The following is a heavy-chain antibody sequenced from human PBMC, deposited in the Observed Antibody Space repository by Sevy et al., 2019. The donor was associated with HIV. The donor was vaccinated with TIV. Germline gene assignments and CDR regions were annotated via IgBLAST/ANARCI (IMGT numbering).Heavy chain of an antibody. Sequence: GGSLRLPCAASGFTFSSYWMSWVRQAPGKGLEWVANIKQDGSEKYYVDSVKGRFTISRDNAKNSLYLQMNSLRAEDTAVYYCARQGATRRGEFDYWGQGTLVTVSS. V-gene: IGHV3-7*01. CDR2: IKQDGSEK. CDR3: ARQGATRRGEFDY. D-gene: IGHD1-26*01. J-gene: IGHJ4*02. CDR1: GFTFSSYW.